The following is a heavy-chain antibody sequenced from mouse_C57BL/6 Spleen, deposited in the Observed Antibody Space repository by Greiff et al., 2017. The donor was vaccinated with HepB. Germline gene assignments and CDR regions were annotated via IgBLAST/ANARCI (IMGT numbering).Heavy chain of an antibody. D-gene: IGHD1-1*01. J-gene: IGHJ1*03. CDR3: ARLYGSSWYFDV. CDR1: GFTFSDYG. V-gene: IGHV5-17*01. Sequence: EVHLVESGGGLVKPGGSLKLSCAASGFTFSDYGMHWVRQAPEKGLEWVAYISSGSSTIYYADTVKGRFTISRDNAKNTLFLQMTSLRSEDTAMYYCARLYGSSWYFDVWGTGTTVTVSS. CDR2: ISSGSSTI.